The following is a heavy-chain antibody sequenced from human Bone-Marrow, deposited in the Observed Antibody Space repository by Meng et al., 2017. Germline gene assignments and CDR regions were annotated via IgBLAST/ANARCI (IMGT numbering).Heavy chain of an antibody. J-gene: IGHJ4*02. CDR3: ARGYYDSSGYYQFDY. D-gene: IGHD3-22*01. CDR2: INPNSGGT. CDR1: GYTFTGYY. V-gene: IGHV1-2*06. Sequence: ASVKVSCKASGYTFTGYYMHWVRQAAGQGLEWMGRINPNSGGTNYAQKFQGRVTMTRDTSISTAYMELSRLRSDDTAVYYCARGYYDSSGYYQFDYWGQGTLVTVSS.